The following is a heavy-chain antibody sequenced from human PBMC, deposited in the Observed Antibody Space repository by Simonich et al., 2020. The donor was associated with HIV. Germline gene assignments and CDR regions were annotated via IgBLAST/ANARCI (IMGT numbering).Heavy chain of an antibody. CDR1: GGSFSGYY. D-gene: IGHD7-27*01. J-gene: IGHJ4*02. V-gene: IGHV4-34*01. Sequence: QVQLQQWGAGLLKPSETLSLTCAVYGGSFSGYYWSWIRQPPGKGLEGIGEINHSGSTNYNPSLESRVTISVDTFKNQFSLKLSSVTAADTAVYYCARHDGLTGEWSFDYWGQGTLVTVSS. CDR3: ARHDGLTGEWSFDY. CDR2: INHSGST.